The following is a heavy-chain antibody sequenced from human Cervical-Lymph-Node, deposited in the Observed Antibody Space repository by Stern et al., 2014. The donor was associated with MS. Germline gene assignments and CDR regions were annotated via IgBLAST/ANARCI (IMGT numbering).Heavy chain of an antibody. CDR3: ARSPATPSGYDRFDY. CDR1: GYLFDDYW. D-gene: IGHD5-12*01. V-gene: IGHV5-51*03. CDR2: IFPRDSNT. J-gene: IGHJ4*02. Sequence: VQLVESGAEVKKPGESLKISCEASGYLFDDYWIGWVRQMSGRGLELVAIIFPRDSNTRYSPSVQGQVTISADQSISTAHFQRCSRKASDPAMFYCARSPATPSGYDRFDYWGQGALVTVSS.